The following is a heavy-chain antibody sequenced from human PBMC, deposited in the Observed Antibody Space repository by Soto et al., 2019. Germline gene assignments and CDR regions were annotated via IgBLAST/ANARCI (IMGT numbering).Heavy chain of an antibody. D-gene: IGHD3-10*01. CDR3: ALGYYGSGRRRENWFDP. CDR2: IYYSGST. CDR1: GGSISSGGYY. V-gene: IGHV4-31*03. J-gene: IGHJ5*02. Sequence: QVQLQESGPGLVKPSQTLSLTCTVSGGSISSGGYYWSWIRQHPGKGLEWIGYIYYSGSTYYNPSLNSRVTISVDTSKTQCSLKLSSVTAADTAVYYCALGYYGSGRRRENWFDPWGQGTLVTVSS.